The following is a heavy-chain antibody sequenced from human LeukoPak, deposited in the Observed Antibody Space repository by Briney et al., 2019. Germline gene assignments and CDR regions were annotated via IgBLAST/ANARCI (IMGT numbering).Heavy chain of an antibody. D-gene: IGHD3-16*01. V-gene: IGHV3-30*18. J-gene: IGHJ3*01. CDR1: GFTFSSFG. Sequence: GGSLRLSCTASGFTFSSFGMHWVRQAPGKGLEWVTAISSVGHTNKSADSVKGRFTISRDNSKNTLYLQMHSLREDDTAVYYCAKEVGLFNAFDVWGQATMITVSS. CDR2: ISSVGHTN. CDR3: AKEVGLFNAFDV.